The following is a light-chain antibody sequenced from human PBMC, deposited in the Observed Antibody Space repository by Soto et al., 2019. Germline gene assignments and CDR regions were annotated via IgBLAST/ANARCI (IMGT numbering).Light chain of an antibody. CDR3: QHYNSYSEA. CDR2: DAS. V-gene: IGKV1-5*01. CDR1: KSISSW. Sequence: DIQMPQTPSTLSAAVGDRVTIACRASKSISSWLAWYQQKPGKAPKLLIYDASSLESGVPSRFSGSGSGTEFTLTISSLQPDDFATYDCQHYNSYSEAFGQGTKVDIK. J-gene: IGKJ1*01.